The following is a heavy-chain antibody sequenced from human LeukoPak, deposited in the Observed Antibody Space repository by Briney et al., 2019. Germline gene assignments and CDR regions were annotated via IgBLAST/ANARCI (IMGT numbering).Heavy chain of an antibody. Sequence: SETLSLTCTVSGGSISSSSYYWGWIRQPPGKGLEWIGSIYYSGSTYYNPSLKSRVTISVDTSKNQFSLKLSSVTATDTAVYYCARYMYDIFTGQLTYYFDYWGQGTLVTVSS. J-gene: IGHJ4*02. V-gene: IGHV4-39*01. CDR3: ARYMYDIFTGQLTYYFDY. CDR1: GGSISSSSYY. CDR2: IYYSGST. D-gene: IGHD3-9*01.